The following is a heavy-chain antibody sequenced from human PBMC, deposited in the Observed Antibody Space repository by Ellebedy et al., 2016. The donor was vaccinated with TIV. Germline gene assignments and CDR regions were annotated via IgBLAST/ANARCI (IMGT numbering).Heavy chain of an antibody. CDR2: ISAYNGNT. J-gene: IGHJ4*02. Sequence: ASVKVSCKASGGTFSSYAISWVRQAPGQGLEWMGWISAYNGNTNYAQKLQGRVTMTTDTSTSTAYMELRSLRSDDTAVYYCARAPDSGGDPDFDYWGQGTLVTVSS. D-gene: IGHD2-21*02. V-gene: IGHV1-18*01. CDR1: GGTFSSYA. CDR3: ARAPDSGGDPDFDY.